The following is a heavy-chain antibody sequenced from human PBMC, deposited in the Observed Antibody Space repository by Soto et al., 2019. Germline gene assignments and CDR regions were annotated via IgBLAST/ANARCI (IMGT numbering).Heavy chain of an antibody. CDR1: GCTFSSND. CDR3: AKRHYFGSGSFALEK. V-gene: IGHV3-23*01. J-gene: IGHJ1*01. CDR2: ISADGYGS. Sequence: GGSLRLSCSGSGCTFSSNDMAWVRQAPGKGLEWVSTISADGYGSDYADSVKGRFTFSRHNSKNTVFLQMNNLRAQDTAVYYCAKRHYFGSGSFALEKWGQGTLVTVSS. D-gene: IGHD3-10*01.